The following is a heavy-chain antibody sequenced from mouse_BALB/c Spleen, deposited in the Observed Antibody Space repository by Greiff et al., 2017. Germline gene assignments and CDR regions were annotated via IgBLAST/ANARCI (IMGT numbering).Heavy chain of an antibody. J-gene: IGHJ4*01. V-gene: IGHV14-3*02. D-gene: IGHD2-1*01. Sequence: VQLQQSGAELVKPGASVRLSCTASGFNIKDTYMHWVKQRPEQGLEWIGRIDPANGNTKYDPKFQGKATITADTSSNTAYLQLSSLTSEDTAVYYYASPSYGNYDAMDYWGQGTSVTVSS. CDR1: GFNIKDTY. CDR2: IDPANGNT. CDR3: ASPSYGNYDAMDY.